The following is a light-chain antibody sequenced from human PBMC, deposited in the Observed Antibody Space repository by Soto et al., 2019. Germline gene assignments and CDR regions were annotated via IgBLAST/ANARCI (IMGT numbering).Light chain of an antibody. J-gene: IGKJ1*01. CDR1: RSISDW. CDR2: DAS. V-gene: IGKV1-5*01. CDR3: LQYSSHSWT. Sequence: DIQMTQSPSTLSASVGDSVTITGLASRSISDWLAWYQQKPGKAPELLIFDASSLKSGVPSRFSGSGSGTESTLTISRLRPDDVATYYCLQYSSHSWTFGQGTKVDIK.